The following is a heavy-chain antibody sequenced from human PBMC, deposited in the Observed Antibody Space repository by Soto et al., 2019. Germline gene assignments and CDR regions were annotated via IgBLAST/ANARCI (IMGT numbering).Heavy chain of an antibody. J-gene: IGHJ3*02. CDR1: GDSVSSNSAA. CDR2: TYYRSKWYN. D-gene: IGHD6-19*01. Sequence: SQTLSLTCAISGDSVSSNSAAWNWIRQSPSRGLEWLGRTYYRSKWYNDYAVSVKSRITINPDTSKNQFSLQLNSVTPEDTAVYYCAREWGEYSSGWVGGAFDIWGQGTMATVSS. V-gene: IGHV6-1*01. CDR3: AREWGEYSSGWVGGAFDI.